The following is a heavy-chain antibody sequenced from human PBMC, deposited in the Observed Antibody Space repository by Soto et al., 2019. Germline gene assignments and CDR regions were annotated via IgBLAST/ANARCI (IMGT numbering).Heavy chain of an antibody. CDR2: IIPIFGTA. D-gene: IGHD6-13*01. V-gene: IGHV1-69*13. CDR1: GGTFSSYA. CDR3: ARHLSIAAAAPD. Sequence: GASVKVSCKASGGTFSSYAISWVRQAPGQGLEWMGGIIPIFGTANYAQKFQGRVTITADESTSTAYMELSSLRSEDTAVYYCARHLSIAAAAPDWGQGTLVTVSS. J-gene: IGHJ4*02.